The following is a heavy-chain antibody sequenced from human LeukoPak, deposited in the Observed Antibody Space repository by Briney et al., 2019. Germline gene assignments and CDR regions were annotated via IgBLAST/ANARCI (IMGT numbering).Heavy chain of an antibody. D-gene: IGHD3-16*01. V-gene: IGHV3-48*04. CDR1: GFAFSNYG. Sequence: PGGTLRLSCAASGFAFSNYGMNWVRQAPGKGLEWVSYISSSCSTIYYADSVKGRFTISRDNAKNSLYLQMNSLRAEDTAVYYCARAHYVWGHQGWDAFDIWGQGTMVTVSS. CDR3: ARAHYVWGHQGWDAFDI. J-gene: IGHJ3*02. CDR2: ISSSCSTI.